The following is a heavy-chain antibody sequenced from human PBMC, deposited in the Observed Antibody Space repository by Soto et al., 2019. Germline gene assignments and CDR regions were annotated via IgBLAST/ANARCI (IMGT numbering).Heavy chain of an antibody. CDR1: GGSISSGGYY. CDR2: IYYSGST. Sequence: QVQLQESGPGLVKPSQTLSLTCTVSGGSISSGGYYWSWIRQHPGKGREWIGYIYYSGSTYYNPSLKSLVTISVDTSKNQFSLKLSSVTAADTAVYYCARVYSGYDPDYYYYYYMDVWGKGTTVTVSS. D-gene: IGHD5-12*01. CDR3: ARVYSGYDPDYYYYYYMDV. V-gene: IGHV4-31*01. J-gene: IGHJ6*03.